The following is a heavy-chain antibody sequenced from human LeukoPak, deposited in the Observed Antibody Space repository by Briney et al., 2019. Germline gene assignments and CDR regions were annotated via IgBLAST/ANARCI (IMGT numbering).Heavy chain of an antibody. V-gene: IGHV3-30*02. D-gene: IGHD1-1*01. CDR2: IRYDGSNK. J-gene: IGHJ6*03. CDR3: AKVDLERVYYYMDV. Sequence: GGSLRLSCAASGFTFSNYGMHWVRQAPGKGLEWVAFIRYDGSNKNYADSAKGRFTISRDNFKNTLYLQMNSLRAEDTAVYYCAKVDLERVYYYMDVWGKGTTVTVSS. CDR1: GFTFSNYG.